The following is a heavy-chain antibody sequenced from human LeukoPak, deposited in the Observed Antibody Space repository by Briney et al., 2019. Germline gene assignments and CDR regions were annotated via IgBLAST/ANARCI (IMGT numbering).Heavy chain of an antibody. Sequence: GGSLRLSCAASGIVFSNTAMNWARQSPGRGLEWVSAISGGGERAFYADSVKGRFAISRDNSKNMLYLQMNSLRADDTAIYYCAKDGGQYSSGPEFDPRGQGALVTVSS. D-gene: IGHD6-19*01. J-gene: IGHJ5*02. V-gene: IGHV3-23*01. CDR1: GIVFSNTA. CDR2: ISGGGERA. CDR3: AKDGGQYSSGPEFDP.